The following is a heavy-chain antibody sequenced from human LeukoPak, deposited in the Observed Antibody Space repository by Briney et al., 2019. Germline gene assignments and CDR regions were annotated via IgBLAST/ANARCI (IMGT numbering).Heavy chain of an antibody. Sequence: SGGSLRLSCEGSGFNFNDAWMSWIRQPPGKGLEWVGRVRTTAEGETTDYAAPVRGRFIISRDDSKNMVFLQMNRLETEDTAIYYCTAGLGKTDDDSWGQGTLVTVSS. J-gene: IGHJ4*02. CDR2: VRTTAEGETT. CDR3: TAGLGKTDDDS. D-gene: IGHD4-11*01. CDR1: GFNFNDAW. V-gene: IGHV3-15*01.